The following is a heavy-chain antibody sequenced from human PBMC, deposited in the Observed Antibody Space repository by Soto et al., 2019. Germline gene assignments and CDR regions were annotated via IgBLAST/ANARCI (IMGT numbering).Heavy chain of an antibody. D-gene: IGHD4-17*01. CDR2: IYYSGST. CDR1: GGSISSYY. V-gene: IGHV4-59*01. J-gene: IGHJ1*01. CDR3: AGAYGDYSAEYFQH. Sequence: QVQLQESGPGLVKPSETLSLTCTVSGGSISSYYWSWIRQHPGKGLEWIGYIYYSGSTNYNPSLKSRVTISVDTSKNQFSLKLSSVTAADTAVYYCAGAYGDYSAEYFQHWGQGTLVTVSS.